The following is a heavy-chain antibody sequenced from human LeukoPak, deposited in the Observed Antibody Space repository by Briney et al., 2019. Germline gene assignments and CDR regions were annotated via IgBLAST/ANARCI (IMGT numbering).Heavy chain of an antibody. CDR2: IFHDGVT. CDR1: GASVGGNH. J-gene: IGHJ5*02. Sequence: KPSETLSLTCAVSGASVGGNHWSWIRQSPEKGLEWIGNIFHDGVTDYNPSFKSRVTMLPDTSKNQFSLKLSSVTAADTAVYYCARCINGYSSGWYWFDPWGQGTLVTVSS. V-gene: IGHV4-59*04. CDR3: ARCINGYSSGWYWFDP. D-gene: IGHD6-19*01.